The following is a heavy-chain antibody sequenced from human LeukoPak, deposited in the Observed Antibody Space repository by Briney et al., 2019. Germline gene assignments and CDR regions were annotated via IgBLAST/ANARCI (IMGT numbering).Heavy chain of an antibody. CDR3: ARDRAPQNRKHWYFDL. V-gene: IGHV4-34*01. J-gene: IGHJ2*01. D-gene: IGHD1-14*01. Sequence: SETLSLTCAVYGGSLSGYYWSWIRQPPGKGLEWIGEINHSGSTNYNPSLKSRVTISGDTSKNQFSLKLSSVTAADTAVYYCARDRAPQNRKHWYFDLWGRGTLVTVSS. CDR2: INHSGST. CDR1: GGSLSGYY.